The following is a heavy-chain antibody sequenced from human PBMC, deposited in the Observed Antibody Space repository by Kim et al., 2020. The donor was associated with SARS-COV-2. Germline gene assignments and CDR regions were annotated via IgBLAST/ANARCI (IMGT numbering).Heavy chain of an antibody. CDR2: IKSDASST. V-gene: IGHV3-74*01. CDR3: ASTVGVGGGNSGY. J-gene: IGHJ4*02. D-gene: IGHD2-21*02. Sequence: GGSLRLSCAASGFTFSSYWMHWVRQAPGKGLVWVSRIKSDASSTTYADSVKGRFTISRDNAKNTLYLQMNSLRAEDTAMYYCASTVGVGGGNSGYWVQGT. CDR1: GFTFSSYW.